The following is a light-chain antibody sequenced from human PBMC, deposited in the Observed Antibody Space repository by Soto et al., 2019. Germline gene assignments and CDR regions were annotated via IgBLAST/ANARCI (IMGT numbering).Light chain of an antibody. CDR2: DAS. J-gene: IGKJ1*01. CDR3: QQRSNWLWT. V-gene: IGKV3-11*01. Sequence: EIVLTQSPATLSLSPGERATLSCRASQSVSSYLAWYQQKPGQAPRLLIYDASNRATGIPARFSGSGSGTDFTLNISGLEPEDFAVYYCQQRSNWLWTFGQGTKVEIK. CDR1: QSVSSY.